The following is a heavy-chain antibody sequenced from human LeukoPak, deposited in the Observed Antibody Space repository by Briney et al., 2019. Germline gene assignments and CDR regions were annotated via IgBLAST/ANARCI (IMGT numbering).Heavy chain of an antibody. Sequence: GSLRLSCAASGFTFSDYYMSWIRQPPGKGLEWIGEINHSGSTNYNPSLKSRVTISVDTSKNQFSLKLSSVTAADTAVYYCARHSLAAGTQRLYNWFDPWGQGTLVAVSS. CDR2: INHSGST. CDR3: ARHSLAAGTQRLYNWFDP. CDR1: GFTFSDYY. D-gene: IGHD6-13*01. V-gene: IGHV4-34*01. J-gene: IGHJ5*02.